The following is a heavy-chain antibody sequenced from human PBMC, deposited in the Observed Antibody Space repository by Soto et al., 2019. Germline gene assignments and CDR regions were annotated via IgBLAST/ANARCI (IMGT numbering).Heavy chain of an antibody. Sequence: QVQLVQSGAEVKKPGSSVKVSCKASGGTFSSYAISWVRQAPGQGLEWMGGIIPIFGTANYAQKFQGRVTITADESTSTADMELSSLRSEDTAVYYCASEGHCGGDCYSYFQHWGQGTLVTVSS. J-gene: IGHJ1*01. CDR2: IIPIFGTA. CDR3: ASEGHCGGDCYSYFQH. D-gene: IGHD2-21*02. CDR1: GGTFSSYA. V-gene: IGHV1-69*01.